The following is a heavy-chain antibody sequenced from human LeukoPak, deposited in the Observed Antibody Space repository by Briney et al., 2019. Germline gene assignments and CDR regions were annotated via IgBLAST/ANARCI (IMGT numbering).Heavy chain of an antibody. CDR1: GYTFTGYY. V-gene: IGHV1-2*02. Sequence: ASVKVSCKASGYTFTGYYMHWVRQAPGQGLERMGWINPNSGGTNYAQKFQGRVTMTRDTSISTAYMELSRLRSDDTAVYYCARGMWDGSYTNFDYWGQGTLVTVSS. CDR2: INPNSGGT. J-gene: IGHJ4*02. D-gene: IGHD1-26*01. CDR3: ARGMWDGSYTNFDY.